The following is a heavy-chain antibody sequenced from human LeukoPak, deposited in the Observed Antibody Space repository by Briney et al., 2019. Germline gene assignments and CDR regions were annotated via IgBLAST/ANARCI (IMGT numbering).Heavy chain of an antibody. D-gene: IGHD2-15*01. CDR3: ARGLGPIAWCDP. CDR1: GYTFTGYY. CDR2: INPNSGGT. V-gene: IGHV1-2*02. J-gene: IGHJ5*02. Sequence: ASVKVSCKASGYTFTGYYMHWARQAPGQGLAWMGWINPNSGGTNYAQKFQGRVTMTRDTSISTAYMELSRLRSDDTAVYYCARGLGPIAWCDPWGQGTLVTVSS.